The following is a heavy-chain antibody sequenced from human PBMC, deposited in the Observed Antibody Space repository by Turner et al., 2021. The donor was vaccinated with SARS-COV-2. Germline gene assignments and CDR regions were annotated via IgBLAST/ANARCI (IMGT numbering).Heavy chain of an antibody. V-gene: IGHV3-30-3*01. J-gene: IGHJ4*02. CDR2: ISYDVSNK. D-gene: IGHD5-12*01. CDR1: GFTFSSYA. CDR3: ARDLVATTQLFDY. Sequence: QGQLVESGGGVVQPGRSLRLSCAASGFTFSSYAMHWVRQAPGKGLEWVAVISYDVSNKYYADSVKGRITISRDNSKNTLYLQMNSLRAEDTAVYYCARDLVATTQLFDYWGRGTLVTVSS.